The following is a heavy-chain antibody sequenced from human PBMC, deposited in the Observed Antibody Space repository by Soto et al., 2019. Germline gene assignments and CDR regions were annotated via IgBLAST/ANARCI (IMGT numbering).Heavy chain of an antibody. Sequence: GGSLRLSCAASGFTFSSYAMSWVRQTPGKGLEWVSAISGSGGSTYYADSVKGRFTISRDNSKSSLFLQMSSLRAEDTALYYCAKSMGSGSPPRTPFDYWGQGTLVTVSS. CDR1: GFTFSSYA. D-gene: IGHD3-10*01. CDR3: AKSMGSGSPPRTPFDY. J-gene: IGHJ4*02. CDR2: ISGSGGST. V-gene: IGHV3-23*01.